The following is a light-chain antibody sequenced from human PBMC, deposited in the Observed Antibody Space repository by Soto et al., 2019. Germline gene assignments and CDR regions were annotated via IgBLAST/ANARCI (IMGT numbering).Light chain of an antibody. CDR1: SSNIGTNH. CDR3: AAWDDRLSGPL. Sequence: QSVLTQSPSASGTPGPRVTISCSGTSSNIGTNHVYWYQQLPGTAHKVLIYSYDKRPSGVPDRFSGSKSGTSASLAISGLRSEDEADYYCAAWDDRLSGPLFGGGTKLTVL. V-gene: IGLV1-47*01. J-gene: IGLJ2*01. CDR2: SYD.